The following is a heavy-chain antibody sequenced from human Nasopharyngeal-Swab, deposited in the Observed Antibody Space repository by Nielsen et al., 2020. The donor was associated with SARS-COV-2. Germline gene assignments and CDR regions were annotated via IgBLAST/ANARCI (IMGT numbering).Heavy chain of an antibody. D-gene: IGHD3-3*01. CDR2: ISSSGSTI. CDR1: GFTFSDYY. V-gene: IGHV3-11*01. J-gene: IGHJ6*02. Sequence: GESLKISCAASGFTFSDYYMSWIRQAPGKGLEWVSYISSSGSTIYYADSVKGRFTISRDNAKNTLYLQMNSLRAEDTAVYYCAKAPRGGYYDYYYGMDVWGQGTTVTVSS. CDR3: AKAPRGGYYDYYYGMDV.